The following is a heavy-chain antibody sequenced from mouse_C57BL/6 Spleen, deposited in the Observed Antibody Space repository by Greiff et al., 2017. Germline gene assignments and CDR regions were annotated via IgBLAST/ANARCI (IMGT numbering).Heavy chain of an antibody. J-gene: IGHJ2*01. V-gene: IGHV1-81*01. Sequence: VQLQQSGAELARPGASVKLSCKASGYTFTSYGISWVKQRPGQGLEWIGEIYPRSGNTYYNEKFKGKATLTADKSSSTAYMELRSLTSEDSAVYFCARFWDGAYFDYWGQGTTLTVSS. CDR1: GYTFTSYG. D-gene: IGHD4-1*01. CDR3: ARFWDGAYFDY. CDR2: IYPRSGNT.